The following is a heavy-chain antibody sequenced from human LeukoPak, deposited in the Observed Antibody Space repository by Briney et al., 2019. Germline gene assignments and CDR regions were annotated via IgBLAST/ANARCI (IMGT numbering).Heavy chain of an antibody. J-gene: IGHJ4*02. CDR3: ASSGPPDYVWGSYRYFDY. V-gene: IGHV3-48*01. CDR2: ISSSSSTI. CDR1: GFTFSSYS. D-gene: IGHD3-16*02. Sequence: GGSLRLSCAASGFTFSSYSMNWVRQAPGKGLEWVSYISSSSSTIYYADSVKGRFTISRDNAKNSLYLQMNSLRAEDTAVYYCASSGPPDYVWGSYRYFDYWGQGTLVTVSS.